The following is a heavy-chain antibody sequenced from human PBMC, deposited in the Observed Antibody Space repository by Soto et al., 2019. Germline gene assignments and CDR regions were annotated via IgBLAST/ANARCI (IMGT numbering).Heavy chain of an antibody. J-gene: IGHJ4*02. CDR1: GFTFSSYA. D-gene: IGHD1-26*01. Sequence: GGSLRLSCAASGFTFSSYAMHWVRKAPGKGLEWVAVISYDGSNKYYADSVKGRFTISRDNSKNTLYLQMNSLRAEDTAVYYCAKSPVWELLPRFDYWGQGT. CDR2: ISYDGSNK. CDR3: AKSPVWELLPRFDY. V-gene: IGHV3-30*18.